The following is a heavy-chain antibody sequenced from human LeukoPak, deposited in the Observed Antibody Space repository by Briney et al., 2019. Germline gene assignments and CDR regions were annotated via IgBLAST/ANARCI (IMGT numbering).Heavy chain of an antibody. Sequence: PSETLSLTCAVYGGSFSGYYWSWIRQPPGKGLEWIGEINHSGRTNYNPSLKSRVTISVDTSKNQFSLKLRSVTAADPAVYYCARGLWFGELLWMNYYYGMDVWGKGTTVTVSS. CDR2: INHSGRT. CDR1: GGSFSGYY. D-gene: IGHD3-10*01. V-gene: IGHV4-34*01. J-gene: IGHJ6*04. CDR3: ARGLWFGELLWMNYYYGMDV.